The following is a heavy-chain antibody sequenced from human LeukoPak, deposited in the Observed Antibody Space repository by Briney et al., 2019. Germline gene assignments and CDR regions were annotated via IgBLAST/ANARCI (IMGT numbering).Heavy chain of an antibody. D-gene: IGHD2-21*02. Sequence: PGGSLRLSCAASGFTFSSYAMSWVRQAPGKGLEWVSAISGSGGSTYYADSVKGRFTISRDNSKNTLYLQMNSLRAEDTAVYYCAKDGDCGGDCYRYFDYWGQGTLDTVSS. CDR2: ISGSGGST. CDR1: GFTFSSYA. V-gene: IGHV3-23*01. J-gene: IGHJ4*02. CDR3: AKDGDCGGDCYRYFDY.